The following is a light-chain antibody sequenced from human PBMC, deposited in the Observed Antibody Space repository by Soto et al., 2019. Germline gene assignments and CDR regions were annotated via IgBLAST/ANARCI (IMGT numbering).Light chain of an antibody. CDR1: QSISSY. V-gene: IGKV1-39*01. J-gene: IGKJ3*01. CDR3: QQSYSTPLT. CDR2: AAS. Sequence: DIQMTQSPSSLSASVGDRVTITCRASQSISSYLNWYQQKPGKAPNLLIYAASSLPSGVPSRFSGSGAGTDFTLTISSLQPEDFATYYCQQSYSTPLTFGPGTKVDIK.